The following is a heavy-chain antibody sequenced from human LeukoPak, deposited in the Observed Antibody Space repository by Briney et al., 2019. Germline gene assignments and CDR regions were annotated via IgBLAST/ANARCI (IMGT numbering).Heavy chain of an antibody. V-gene: IGHV3-21*01. J-gene: IGHJ4*02. CDR3: ARVAISSGYKTQIDY. Sequence: GGSLRLSCAASGFTFSSYSMNWVRQAPGKGLEWVSSISSSSSYIYYADSVKGRFTISRDNAKNSLYLQMNSLRAEDTAVYYCARVAISSGYKTQIDYWGQGTLVTVSS. CDR1: GFTFSSYS. CDR2: ISSSSSYI. D-gene: IGHD3-22*01.